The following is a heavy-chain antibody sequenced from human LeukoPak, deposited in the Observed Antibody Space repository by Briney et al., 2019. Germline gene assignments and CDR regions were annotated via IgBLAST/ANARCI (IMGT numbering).Heavy chain of an antibody. J-gene: IGHJ5*02. V-gene: IGHV3-30*03. CDR3: ARGRSWYGGVWFDP. Sequence: GSLRLSCVASGFNFTNAWMCWVRQAPGKGLEWVALISYDGSNKYYADSVKGRFTISRDDAKNSLYLQMNSLKAEDTAVYYCARGRSWYGGVWFDPWGQGTLVTVSS. D-gene: IGHD6-13*01. CDR1: GFNFTNAW. CDR2: ISYDGSNK.